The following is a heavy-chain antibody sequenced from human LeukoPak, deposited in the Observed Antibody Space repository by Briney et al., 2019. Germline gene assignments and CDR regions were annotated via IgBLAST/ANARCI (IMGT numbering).Heavy chain of an antibody. D-gene: IGHD3-10*01. CDR2: ISYDGSNK. V-gene: IGHV3-30*04. Sequence: PGRSLRLSCAASGFTFSSYAMHWVRQAPGKGLEWVAVISYDGSNKYYADSVKGRFTISRDNSKNTLYLQMNSLRAEDTAVYYCARNGGWFGEFQNYYGMDVWGKGTTVTVSS. J-gene: IGHJ6*04. CDR3: ARNGGWFGEFQNYYGMDV. CDR1: GFTFSSYA.